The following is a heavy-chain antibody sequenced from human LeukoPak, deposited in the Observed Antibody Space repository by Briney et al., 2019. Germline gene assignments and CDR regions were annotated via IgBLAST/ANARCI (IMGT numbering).Heavy chain of an antibody. D-gene: IGHD4-17*01. J-gene: IGHJ4*02. Sequence: GGSQRLSCAASGFTFSSYGMHWVRQAPGKGLEWVAFIRYDGSNKYYADSVKGRFTISRDNSKNTLYLQMNSLRAEDTAVYYSANSGGDYGEYYFDYWGQGTLVTVSS. CDR3: ANSGGDYGEYYFDY. V-gene: IGHV3-30*02. CDR2: IRYDGSNK. CDR1: GFTFSSYG.